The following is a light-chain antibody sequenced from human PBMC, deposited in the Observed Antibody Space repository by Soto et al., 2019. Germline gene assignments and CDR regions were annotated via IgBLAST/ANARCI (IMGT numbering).Light chain of an antibody. V-gene: IGKV3-20*01. Sequence: EIVLTQSPGTLSFSPGERATLSCRASQSVSSNNLAWYQQKLGRAPTLLMSGASNRASGVPVRFSGSGSGTDFTLTITRLEPEDFALYYCQQYGGSPITFGLGTRLEIK. J-gene: IGKJ5*01. CDR3: QQYGGSPIT. CDR2: GAS. CDR1: QSVSSNN.